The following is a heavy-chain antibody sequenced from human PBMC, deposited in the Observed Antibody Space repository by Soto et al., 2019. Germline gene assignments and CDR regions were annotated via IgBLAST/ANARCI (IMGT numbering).Heavy chain of an antibody. J-gene: IGHJ4*02. D-gene: IGHD6-25*01. CDR3: ARHEAGWYFDC. Sequence: KASETLSLTCTVSRGSISSGTNYWAWIRQPPGKGLEWIANIYYSGSTFYNPSLKSRVTISLDTSKNQFSLKLRSVTAADTAVYYCARHEAGWYFDCWGQGTLVTVSS. V-gene: IGHV4-39*01. CDR1: RGSISSGTNY. CDR2: IYYSGST.